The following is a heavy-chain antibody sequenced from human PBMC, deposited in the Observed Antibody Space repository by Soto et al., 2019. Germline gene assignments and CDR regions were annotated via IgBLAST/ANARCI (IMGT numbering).Heavy chain of an antibody. J-gene: IGHJ4*02. Sequence: EVQLLESGGGLVQPGGSLRLSCAASGFTFSSYAMSWVRQAPGKWLEWVSAISGSGGSTYYADSVKGRFTISRDNSKNTLYLQMNSLRAEDTAVYYCAKSGGKWLRLHYFDYWGQGTLVTVSS. CDR1: GFTFSSYA. CDR3: AKSGGKWLRLHYFDY. V-gene: IGHV3-23*01. CDR2: ISGSGGST. D-gene: IGHD5-12*01.